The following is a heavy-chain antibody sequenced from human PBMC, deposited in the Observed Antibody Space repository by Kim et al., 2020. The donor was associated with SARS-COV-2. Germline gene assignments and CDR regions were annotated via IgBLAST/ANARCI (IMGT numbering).Heavy chain of an antibody. CDR3: ARLSYSSSWYSRWFDP. D-gene: IGHD6-13*01. J-gene: IGHJ5*02. Sequence: PSFQGHVTISADKSISTAYLQWSSLKAADTAMYYCARLSYSSSWYSRWFDPWGQGTLVTVSS. V-gene: IGHV5-10-1*01.